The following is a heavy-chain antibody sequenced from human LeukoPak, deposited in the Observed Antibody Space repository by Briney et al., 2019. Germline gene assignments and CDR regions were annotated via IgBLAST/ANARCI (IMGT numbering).Heavy chain of an antibody. CDR3: ARTYYYDSSGYYPFDY. CDR1: GGSISSSNW. CDR2: IYHSGST. J-gene: IGHJ4*02. D-gene: IGHD3-22*01. V-gene: IGHV4-4*02. Sequence: SETLSLTCTVSGGSISSSNWWSWVRQPPGKGLEWIGEIYHSGSTNYNPSLKSRVTISVDKSKNQFSLKLSSVTAADTAVYYCARTYYYDSSGYYPFDYWGQGTLVTVSS.